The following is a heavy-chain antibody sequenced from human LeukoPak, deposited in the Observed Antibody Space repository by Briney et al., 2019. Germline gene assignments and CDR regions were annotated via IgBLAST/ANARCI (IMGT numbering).Heavy chain of an antibody. CDR1: GGTFSSYA. CDR3: ARSKISDYGDYVWFDP. D-gene: IGHD4-17*01. CDR2: IIPILGTA. J-gene: IGHJ5*02. V-gene: IGHV1-69*13. Sequence: GASVKVSCKASGGTFSSYAISWVRQAPGQGLEWMGGIIPILGTANDAQKFQGRVTITADESTSTAYMEVSSLRFEDTAVYYCARSKISDYGDYVWFDPWGQGTLVTVSS.